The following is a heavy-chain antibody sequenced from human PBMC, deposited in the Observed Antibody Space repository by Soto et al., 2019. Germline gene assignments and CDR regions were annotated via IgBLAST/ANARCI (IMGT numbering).Heavy chain of an antibody. J-gene: IGHJ4*02. CDR2: VSGNGQGI. CDR3: AKDRDYPRDYFHY. V-gene: IGHV3-23*04. D-gene: IGHD3-10*01. Sequence: EVQLVESGGGLVQPGGSLRLSCAASGFTFSSYAMSWVRQAPGKGLEWVSAVSGNGQGIYYADSVRGRFTISRDNSKNTVFLHMDSLRAEDTAVYYCAKDRDYPRDYFHYWGQGTLVTVSS. CDR1: GFTFSSYA.